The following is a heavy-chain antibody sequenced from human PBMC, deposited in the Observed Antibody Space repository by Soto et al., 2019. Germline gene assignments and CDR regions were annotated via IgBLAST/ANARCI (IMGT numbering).Heavy chain of an antibody. CDR1: GDSVSSNSAA. J-gene: IGHJ6*02. D-gene: IGHD6-13*01. Sequence: SQTLSLTCAISGDSVSSNSAAWNWIRQSPSRGLEWLGRTYYRSKWYNDYAVSVKSRITITPDTSKNQFSLQLNSVTPEDTAVYYCARDRIAAAGSTRGYYGMDVWGQGTTVTVSS. CDR3: ARDRIAAAGSTRGYYGMDV. V-gene: IGHV6-1*01. CDR2: TYYRSKWYN.